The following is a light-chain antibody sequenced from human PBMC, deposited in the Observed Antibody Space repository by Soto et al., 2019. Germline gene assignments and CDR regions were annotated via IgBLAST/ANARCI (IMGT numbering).Light chain of an antibody. CDR1: TGAVTSGNY. V-gene: IGLV7-43*01. J-gene: IGLJ3*02. CDR3: LLYYGGAHLV. CDR2: TTN. Sequence: QTVVTQEPSLTVSPGGTVTLTCASSTGAVTSGNYASWFQQFPGQPPRTLIYTTNNRHPWTPARFSGSLLVGRAALTLSGAQPKDEAEYYCLLYYGGAHLVLGGGTKLTV.